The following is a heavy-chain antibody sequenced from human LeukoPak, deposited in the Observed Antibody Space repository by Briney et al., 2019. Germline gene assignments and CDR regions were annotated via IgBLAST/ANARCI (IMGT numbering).Heavy chain of an antibody. D-gene: IGHD6-19*01. CDR3: ARESVSSSVFFDY. V-gene: IGHV1-46*01. CDR2: INPSGGGT. CDR1: GYTFTSYY. J-gene: IGHJ4*02. Sequence: SVKVSCKASGYTFTSYYMHWVRQAPGQGLEWMAIINPSGGGTSYAQEFQGRVTMTRDTSTSTVYMELSSLRSEDTAVYYCARESVSSSVFFDYWGQGTLVTVSS.